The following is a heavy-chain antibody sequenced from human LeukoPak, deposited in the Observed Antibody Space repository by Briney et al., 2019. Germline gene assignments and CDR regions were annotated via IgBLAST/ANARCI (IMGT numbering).Heavy chain of an antibody. CDR1: GFTFSSYS. Sequence: GGSLRLSCAASGFTFSSYSMNWVRQAPGKGLEWVSSISSSSSYIYYADSVKGRFTISRDNAKNSLYLQMNSLRAEDAAVYYCARADYGDFTFDYWGQGTLVTVSS. CDR3: ARADYGDFTFDY. D-gene: IGHD4-17*01. J-gene: IGHJ4*02. CDR2: ISSSSSYI. V-gene: IGHV3-21*01.